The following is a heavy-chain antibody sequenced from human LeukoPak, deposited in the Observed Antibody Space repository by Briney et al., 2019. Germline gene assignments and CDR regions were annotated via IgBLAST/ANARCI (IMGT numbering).Heavy chain of an antibody. Sequence: SETLSLTCAVYGGSFSGYYWSWIRQPPGKGLEWIGEINHSGSTNYNPSLKSRVTISVDTSKNQFSLKLSSVTAADTAVYYCALGYCSSTSCPSNWFDPWGRGTLVTVSS. CDR2: INHSGST. D-gene: IGHD2-2*01. CDR1: GGSFSGYY. CDR3: ALGYCSSTSCPSNWFDP. V-gene: IGHV4-34*01. J-gene: IGHJ5*02.